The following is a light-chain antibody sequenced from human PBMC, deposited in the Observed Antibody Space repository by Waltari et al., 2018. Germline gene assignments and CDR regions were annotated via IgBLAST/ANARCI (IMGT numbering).Light chain of an antibody. CDR1: QSIRSNY. V-gene: IGKV3-20*01. CDR2: GAF. J-gene: IGKJ1*01. Sequence: EIVLTQSPGTLSLSPGERATLSYRASQSIRSNYLAWFQKKPGQAPRLLNYGAFDRATGIPDRFSGSGSGTDFTLTISRLEPEDFAVYYCQQYHTTSWTFGQGTKVEI. CDR3: QQYHTTSWT.